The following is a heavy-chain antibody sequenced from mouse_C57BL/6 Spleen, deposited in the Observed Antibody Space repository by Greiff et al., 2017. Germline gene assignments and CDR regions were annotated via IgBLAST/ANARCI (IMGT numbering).Heavy chain of an antibody. J-gene: IGHJ2*01. V-gene: IGHV14-2*01. CDR3: ARDPVYYGSSYNYFDY. CDR1: GFNIKDYY. D-gene: IGHD1-1*01. Sequence: VQLQQSGAELVKPGASVKLSCTASGFNIKDYYMHWVKQRTEQGLEWIGRIDPEDGETTYAPKFQGKATITADPSSNTAYLQLRSLTSEDTAVYYCARDPVYYGSSYNYFDYWGQGTTLTVSS. CDR2: IDPEDGET.